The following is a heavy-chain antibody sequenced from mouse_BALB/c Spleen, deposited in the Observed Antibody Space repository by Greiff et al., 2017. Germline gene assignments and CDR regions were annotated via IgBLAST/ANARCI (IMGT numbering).Heavy chain of an antibody. Sequence: QVQLQQPGAELVKPGTSVKLSCKASGYNFTSYWINWVKLRPGQGLEWIGDIYPGSGSTNYNEKFKSKATLTVDTSSSTAYMQLSSLASEDSALYYCARFGWYDEREDYFDYWGQGTTLTVSS. CDR1: GYNFTSYW. J-gene: IGHJ2*01. CDR2: IYPGSGST. D-gene: IGHD2-14*01. V-gene: IGHV1-55*01. CDR3: ARFGWYDEREDYFDY.